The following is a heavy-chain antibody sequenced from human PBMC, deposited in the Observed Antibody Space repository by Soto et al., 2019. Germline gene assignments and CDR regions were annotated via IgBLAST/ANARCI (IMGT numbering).Heavy chain of an antibody. CDR1: GGSISSYY. CDR3: ARSSSWSEYFQH. Sequence: TSETLSLTCTVSGGSISSYYWSWIRQPPGKGLEWIGYIYHSGSTNYNPSLKSRVTISVDTSKNQFSLKLSSVTAADTAVYYCARSSSWSEYFQHWGQGTLVTVSS. D-gene: IGHD6-13*01. CDR2: IYHSGST. J-gene: IGHJ1*01. V-gene: IGHV4-59*01.